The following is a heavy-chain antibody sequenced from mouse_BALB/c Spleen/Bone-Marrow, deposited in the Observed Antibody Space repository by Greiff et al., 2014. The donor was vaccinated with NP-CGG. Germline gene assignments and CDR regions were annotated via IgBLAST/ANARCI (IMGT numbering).Heavy chain of an antibody. J-gene: IGHJ4*01. Sequence: VQLQQPGPELVKPGASVKISCKASGYSFTGYFMNWVMQSHGKSLEWIGRINPYNGDTFYNQKFKGKATLTVDKSSSTAHMELRSLASEDSAVYYCAREGYYYGSSYGNAMDYWSQGTSVTVSS. V-gene: IGHV1-20*02. CDR1: GYSFTGYF. CDR3: AREGYYYGSSYGNAMDY. CDR2: INPYNGDT. D-gene: IGHD1-1*01.